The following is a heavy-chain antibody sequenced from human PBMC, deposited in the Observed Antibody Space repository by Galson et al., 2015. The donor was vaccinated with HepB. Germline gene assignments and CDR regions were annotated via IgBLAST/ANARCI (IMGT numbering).Heavy chain of an antibody. Sequence: QSGAEVKKPGESLKISCKGSGYTFTSDWIGWVRLMPGKGLELMGIIYPGDSDTRYSPSFQGQVTISADKSISTAHLQWSSLKASDTAIYYCARVSYCSGGSCYSRGYLAFWGQGTLVTVSS. CDR3: ARVSYCSGGSCYSRGYLAF. D-gene: IGHD2-15*01. CDR1: GYTFTSDW. V-gene: IGHV5-51*01. J-gene: IGHJ4*02. CDR2: IYPGDSDT.